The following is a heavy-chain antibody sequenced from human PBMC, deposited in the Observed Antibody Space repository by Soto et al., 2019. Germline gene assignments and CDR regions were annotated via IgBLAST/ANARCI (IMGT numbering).Heavy chain of an antibody. CDR1: GYLFTSSD. CDR2: LNPTTGNT. D-gene: IGHD3-3*01. CDR3: ARVARTTIFGVVIIDY. J-gene: IGHJ4*02. Sequence: ASVKVSCKASGYLFTSSDINWVRQATGQGLEWMGWLNPTTGNTGYAQNFQGRVTMTGNTSISTAYMELSSLKSEDTAVYYCARVARTTIFGVVIIDYWGQGTLVTVSS. V-gene: IGHV1-8*01.